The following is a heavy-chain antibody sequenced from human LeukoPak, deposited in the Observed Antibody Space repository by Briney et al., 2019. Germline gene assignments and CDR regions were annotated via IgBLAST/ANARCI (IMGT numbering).Heavy chain of an antibody. CDR2: IYPGDSDT. V-gene: IGHV5-51*01. CDR1: GYSFTSYW. CDR3: ARGEGFTMVRGVIIREDYFDY. Sequence: GESLKISCKGSGYSFTSYWIGWVRQMPGKGLEWMGIIYPGDSDTRYSPSFQGQVTISADKSISTAYLQWSSLKASDTAMYYCARGEGFTMVRGVIIREDYFDYWGQGTLVTVSS. J-gene: IGHJ4*02. D-gene: IGHD3-10*01.